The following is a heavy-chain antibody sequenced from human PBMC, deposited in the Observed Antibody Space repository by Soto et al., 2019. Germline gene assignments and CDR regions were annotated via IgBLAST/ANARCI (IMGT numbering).Heavy chain of an antibody. CDR1: GFTFTSSA. CDR3: AADLRGWSFDY. CDR2: IVVGSGNT. J-gene: IGHJ4*02. V-gene: IGHV1-58*01. Sequence: SVKVSCKASGFTFTSSAVQWVRQTRGQRLEWIGWIVVGSGNTNYAQKFQERATITRDMSTSTAYMELSSLRSEDTAVYYCAADLRGWSFDYWGQGTLVTVSS. D-gene: IGHD6-19*01.